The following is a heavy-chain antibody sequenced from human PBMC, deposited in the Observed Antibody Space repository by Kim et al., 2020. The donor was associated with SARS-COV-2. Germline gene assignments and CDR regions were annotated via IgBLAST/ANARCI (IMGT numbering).Heavy chain of an antibody. D-gene: IGHD1-26*01. J-gene: IGHJ4*02. CDR2: ISWNSDNR. Sequence: GGSLRLSCAASGFSFGDHAMHWVRQAPGKGLEWVSGISWNSDNRVYADSVKGRFTISRDNAKNSLYLQMNSLRAEDTALYYCAKSGLVGALSYFYYWGQG. CDR1: GFSFGDHA. CDR3: AKSGLVGALSYFYY. V-gene: IGHV3-9*01.